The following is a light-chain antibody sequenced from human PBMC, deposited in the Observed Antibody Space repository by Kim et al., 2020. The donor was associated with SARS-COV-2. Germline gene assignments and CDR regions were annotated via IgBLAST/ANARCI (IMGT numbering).Light chain of an antibody. Sequence: GDRVTITCRASQVINNYLAWYQQKTGKAPTVLIYGASTLHSGVPSRFSGSGSVTDFTLTISSLQPEDVGTYYCQKYDSAPWTFGHGTKV. CDR2: GAS. CDR1: QVINNY. V-gene: IGKV1-27*01. J-gene: IGKJ1*01. CDR3: QKYDSAPWT.